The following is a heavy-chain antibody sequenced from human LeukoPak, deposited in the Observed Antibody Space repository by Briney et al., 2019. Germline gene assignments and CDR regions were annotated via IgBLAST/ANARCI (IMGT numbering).Heavy chain of an antibody. V-gene: IGHV4-31*03. J-gene: IGHJ4*02. CDR2: IYYSGST. CDR1: GGSISSGGYY. D-gene: IGHD6-13*01. Sequence: SETLSLTCTVSGGSISSGGYYWNWIRQHPGKGLEWIGYIYYSGSTYYNPSLKSRVTISIDTSKNQFSLKLSSVTAADTAVYYCARGGSWYGSLVYWGQGALVSVSS. CDR3: ARGGSWYGSLVY.